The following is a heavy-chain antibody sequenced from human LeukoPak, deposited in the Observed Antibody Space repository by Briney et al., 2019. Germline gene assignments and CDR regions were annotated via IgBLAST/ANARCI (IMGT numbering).Heavy chain of an antibody. J-gene: IGHJ4*02. CDR2: ISWNSGSI. Sequence: PGRSLRLSCAASGFTFDDYAMHWVRQAPGKGLEWVSGISWNSGSIGYADSVKGRFTISRDNAKNSLYLQMNSLRAEDTALYYCAKARLVSTLFDYWGQGTLVTASS. D-gene: IGHD6-19*01. CDR1: GFTFDDYA. CDR3: AKARLVSTLFDY. V-gene: IGHV3-9*01.